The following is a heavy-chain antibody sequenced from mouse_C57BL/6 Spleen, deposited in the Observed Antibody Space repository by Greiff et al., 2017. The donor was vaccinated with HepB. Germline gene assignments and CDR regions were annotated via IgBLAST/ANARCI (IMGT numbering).Heavy chain of an antibody. Sequence: QVQLQQPGAELVKPGASVKLSCKASGYTFTSYWMQWVKQRPGQGLEWIGEIDPSDSYTNYNQKFKGKATLTVDTSSSTAYMQLSSLTSEDSAVYYCARYGIHYCGSSYGGYFDYWGQGTTLTVSS. D-gene: IGHD1-1*01. J-gene: IGHJ2*01. CDR1: GYTFTSYW. CDR2: IDPSDSYT. CDR3: ARYGIHYCGSSYGGYFDY. V-gene: IGHV1-50*01.